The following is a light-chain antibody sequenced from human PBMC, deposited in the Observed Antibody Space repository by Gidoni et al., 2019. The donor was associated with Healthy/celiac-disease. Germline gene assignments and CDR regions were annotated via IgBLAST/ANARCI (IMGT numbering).Light chain of an antibody. V-gene: IGKV1-39*01. CDR1: QSISSS. CDR3: QQSYSSWT. CDR2: AAS. J-gene: IGKJ1*01. Sequence: DIQMTQSPSSLSASVGDRVTITCRASQSISSSLNWYQQKPGKAPNLLIYAASSLQSGVPSRFSGSGSGTDFTLTISSLQPEDFATYYGQQSYSSWTFGQGTKVEIK.